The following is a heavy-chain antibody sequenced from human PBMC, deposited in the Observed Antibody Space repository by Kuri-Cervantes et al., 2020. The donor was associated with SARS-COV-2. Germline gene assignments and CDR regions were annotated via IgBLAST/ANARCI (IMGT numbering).Heavy chain of an antibody. CDR3: ATWGDNWGLAADY. J-gene: IGHJ4*02. Sequence: GGSLRLSCAASGFTFSSFSMNWVRQAPGKGLEWVSGISGSGDNTYYADSVKGRFTISRDNAKNSLYLQMNSLRAEDTAVYYCATWGDNWGLAADYWGQGTLVTVSS. D-gene: IGHD7-27*01. CDR1: GFTFSSFS. CDR2: ISGSGDNT. V-gene: IGHV3-48*01.